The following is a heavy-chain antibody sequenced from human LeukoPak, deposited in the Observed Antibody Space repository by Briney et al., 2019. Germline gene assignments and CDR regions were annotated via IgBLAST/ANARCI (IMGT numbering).Heavy chain of an antibody. CDR3: ARYYDFWSGYSKYYSDY. D-gene: IGHD3-3*01. CDR2: ISAYNGNT. CDR1: GYTFTSYG. V-gene: IGHV1-18*01. J-gene: IGHJ4*02. Sequence: ASVKVSCKASGYTFTSYGISWVRQAPGQGLEWMGWISAYNGNTNYAQKPQGRVTMTTDTSRSTAYMELRSLRSDDTAVYYCARYYDFWSGYSKYYSDYWGQGTLVTVSS.